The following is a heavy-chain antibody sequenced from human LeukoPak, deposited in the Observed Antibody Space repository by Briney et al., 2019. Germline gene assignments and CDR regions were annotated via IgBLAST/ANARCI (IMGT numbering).Heavy chain of an antibody. V-gene: IGHV3-74*01. CDR1: GFTFSSYW. D-gene: IGHD3-10*01. CDR2: TNSDGSST. CDR3: ARAGITPRRYYGMDV. J-gene: IGHJ6*04. Sequence: PGGSLRLSCAASGFTFSSYWMHWVRQAPGKGLVWVSRTNSDGSSTSYADSVKGRFTISRDNAKNTLYLQMNSLRAEDTAVYYCARAGITPRRYYGMDVWGKGTTVTVSS.